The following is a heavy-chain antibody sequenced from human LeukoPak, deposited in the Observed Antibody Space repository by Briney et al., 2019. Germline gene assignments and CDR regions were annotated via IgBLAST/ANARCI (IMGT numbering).Heavy chain of an antibody. V-gene: IGHV3-7*04. J-gene: IGHJ6*04. CDR1: LFTFSRDW. D-gene: IGHD3-22*01. CDR2: IKQDGREK. Sequence: VGTLRLSSAASLFTFSRDWVSRVPQAPGQGREWLANIKQDGREKYHVESVKGRFTISRGNAKNSLYLQMNSLTADDTAVYYCARDPIVVVRHNYYTYGMDVWGEGATVTVSP. CDR3: ARDPIVVVRHNYYTYGMDV.